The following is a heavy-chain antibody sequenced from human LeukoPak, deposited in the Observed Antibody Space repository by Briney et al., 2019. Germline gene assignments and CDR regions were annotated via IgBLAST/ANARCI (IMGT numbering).Heavy chain of an antibody. CDR2: ISWNSGSI. CDR3: ARDLNYDFWSLTSYYYYGMDV. Sequence: GRSLRLSCAASGFTFDDYAMHWVRQAPGKGLEWVSGISWNSGSIGYADSVKGRFTISRDNAKNSLYLQMNSLRAEDTAVYYCARDLNYDFWSLTSYYYYGMDVWGQGTTVTVSS. V-gene: IGHV3-9*01. D-gene: IGHD3-3*01. CDR1: GFTFDDYA. J-gene: IGHJ6*02.